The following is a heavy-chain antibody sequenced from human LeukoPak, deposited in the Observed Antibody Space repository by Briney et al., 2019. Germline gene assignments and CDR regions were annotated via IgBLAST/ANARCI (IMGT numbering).Heavy chain of an antibody. Sequence: GGSLRLSCAASGFTFSSYGMHWVRQAPGKGLEWVAVISYDGSNKYYADSVKGRFTVSRDNSKNTLYLQMNSLRAEDTAVYYCAKESGQQLGALDYWGQGTLVTVSS. CDR1: GFTFSSYG. CDR3: AKESGQQLGALDY. D-gene: IGHD6-13*01. V-gene: IGHV3-30*18. CDR2: ISYDGSNK. J-gene: IGHJ4*02.